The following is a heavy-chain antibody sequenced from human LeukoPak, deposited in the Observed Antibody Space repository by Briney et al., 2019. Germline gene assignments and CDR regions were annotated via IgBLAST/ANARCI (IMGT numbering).Heavy chain of an antibody. CDR3: ARPGGRSGLAEYFQH. CDR2: INHSGST. D-gene: IGHD6-19*01. J-gene: IGHJ1*01. V-gene: IGHV4-34*01. Sequence: SETLSLTCAVYGGSFSTYYWSWIRQPPGKGLEWVGEINHSGSTNYNPSLKSRVTISVDTSKNQFSLKLTSVTAADTAVYYRARPGGRSGLAEYFQHWGQGTLVTVSS. CDR1: GGSFSTYY.